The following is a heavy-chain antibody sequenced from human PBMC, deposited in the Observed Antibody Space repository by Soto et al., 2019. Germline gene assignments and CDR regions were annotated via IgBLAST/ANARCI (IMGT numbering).Heavy chain of an antibody. V-gene: IGHV1-69*01. CDR3: ARSSYYDSPMSWFDP. J-gene: IGHJ5*02. CDR2: IIPIFGTA. D-gene: IGHD3-3*01. CDR1: GVTFSSYA. Sequence: QVQLVQSGAEVKKPGSSVKVSCKASGVTFSSYAISWVRQAPGQGLEWMGGIIPIFGTANYAQKFQGRVTITADEFTSTAYMELSSLRSEDTAVYYCARSSYYDSPMSWFDPWGQGTLVTVSS.